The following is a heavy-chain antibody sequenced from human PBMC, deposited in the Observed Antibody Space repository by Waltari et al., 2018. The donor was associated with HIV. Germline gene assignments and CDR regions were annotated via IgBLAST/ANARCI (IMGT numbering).Heavy chain of an antibody. V-gene: IGHV4-31*03. J-gene: IGHJ4*02. CDR1: GSSISSGGYS. CDR2: IYYSGST. CDR3: ARRRDYDNSGHYYYFDY. Sequence: QVQLQESGPGLVKPSQTLSLTCTVSGSSISSGGYSWSWIRQHPGKGLEWIGYIYYSGSTYYNPSLKSRVTISVDTSKNQFSLKMTSVTAADTAVYYCARRRDYDNSGHYYYFDYWGQGALVTVSS. D-gene: IGHD3-22*01.